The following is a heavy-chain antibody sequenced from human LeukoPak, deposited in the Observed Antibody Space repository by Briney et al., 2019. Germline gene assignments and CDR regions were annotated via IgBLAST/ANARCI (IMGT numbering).Heavy chain of an antibody. V-gene: IGHV1-69*13. J-gene: IGHJ6*03. CDR3: ARGAGYYYGSGSYYNVGYYYMDV. CDR1: GGTFSSYA. CDR2: IIPIFGTA. D-gene: IGHD3-10*01. Sequence: GASVKVSCKASGGTFSSYAISWVRQAPGQGLEWMGGIIPIFGTANYAQKFQGRVTITADESTSTAYMELSSLRSEDTAVYYCARGAGYYYGSGSYYNVGYYYMDVWGKGTTVTISS.